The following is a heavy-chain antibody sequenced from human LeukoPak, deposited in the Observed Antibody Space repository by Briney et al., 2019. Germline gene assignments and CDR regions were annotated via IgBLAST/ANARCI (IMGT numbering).Heavy chain of an antibody. CDR3: ARDGGGWYYFDY. J-gene: IGHJ4*02. CDR2: IYYSGST. D-gene: IGHD6-19*01. Sequence: PGGSLRLSCAASGFTFSSYWMSWVRQPPGKGLEWIGYIYYSGSTNYNPSLKSRVTISVDTSKNQFSLKLSSVTAADTAVYYCARDGGGWYYFDYWGQGTLVTVSS. V-gene: IGHV4-59*01. CDR1: GFTFSSYW.